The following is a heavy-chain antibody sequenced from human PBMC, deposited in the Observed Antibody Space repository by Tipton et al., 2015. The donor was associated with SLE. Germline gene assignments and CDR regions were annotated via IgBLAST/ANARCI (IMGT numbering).Heavy chain of an antibody. Sequence: SLRLSCAASGFTFSNYNMNWVRQAPGKGLEWVSSISSRSGNIYYADSVKGRFTISRDNAKNTLFLQMNSLRTEDTALYYCGKDMSPGGLDVWGHGTTVTVSS. D-gene: IGHD3-10*02. CDR2: ISSRSGNI. CDR3: GKDMSPGGLDV. CDR1: GFTFSNYN. V-gene: IGHV3-21*04. J-gene: IGHJ6*02.